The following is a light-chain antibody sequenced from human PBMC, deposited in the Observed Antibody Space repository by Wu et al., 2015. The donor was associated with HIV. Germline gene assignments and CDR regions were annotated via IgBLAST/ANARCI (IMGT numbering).Light chain of an antibody. CDR3: QQRSTWPSLT. CDR2: GAS. J-gene: IGKJ4*01. Sequence: DIVLTQSPGTLSLSPGERASLSCRASQSISSSFIAWYQHKRGQAPRLLIYGASTRAPGIPDRFSGGGSGTDFALTISSLEPEDFAVYYCQQRSTWPSLTFGGGTKVEIK. CDR1: QSISSSF. V-gene: IGKV3D-20*02.